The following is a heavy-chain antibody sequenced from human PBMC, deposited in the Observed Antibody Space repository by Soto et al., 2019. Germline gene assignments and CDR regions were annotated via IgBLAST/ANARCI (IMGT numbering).Heavy chain of an antibody. CDR1: GFNFSDYY. V-gene: IGHV3-11*01. D-gene: IGHD6-6*01. CDR2: LSGPGYTI. Sequence: QVQLVESGGGLVKPGGSLRLSCAASGFNFSDYYMAWIRQAPGKGLEWLAYLSGPGYTIYHADSVRGRFTISRDNARNSLYLQMNNLRADDTAAYYCAREGGRRSTAPRLLDYWGQGTLITVSS. CDR3: AREGGRRSTAPRLLDY. J-gene: IGHJ4*02.